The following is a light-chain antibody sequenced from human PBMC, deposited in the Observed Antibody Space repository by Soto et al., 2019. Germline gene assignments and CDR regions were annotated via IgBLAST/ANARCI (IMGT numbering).Light chain of an antibody. Sequence: QSVLTQPASVSGSPGQSITISCTGTSSDVGGYNYVSWYQQHPGKAPKLMIYEVSTWPSWISNRFSGSKSGNTASLTISGVQSEDEADYFCRSYTSSSTPVVFGGGTKLTVL. CDR1: SSDVGGYNY. CDR2: EVS. CDR3: RSYTSSSTPVV. V-gene: IGLV2-14*01. J-gene: IGLJ2*01.